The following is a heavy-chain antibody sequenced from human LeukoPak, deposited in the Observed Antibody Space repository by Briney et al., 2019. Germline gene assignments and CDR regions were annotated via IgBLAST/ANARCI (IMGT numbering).Heavy chain of an antibody. CDR3: ARDGSSFDY. V-gene: IGHV3-7*01. CDR1: GFTFSNYA. D-gene: IGHD2-15*01. Sequence: GGSLRLSCAASGFTFSNYAMSWVRQAPGMGLEWVANIKEDGSEIYCVDSVKGRFTISRDNAKNSLFLEMNSLRAEDTAVYYCARDGSSFDYWGQGTLVTVSS. CDR2: IKEDGSEI. J-gene: IGHJ4*02.